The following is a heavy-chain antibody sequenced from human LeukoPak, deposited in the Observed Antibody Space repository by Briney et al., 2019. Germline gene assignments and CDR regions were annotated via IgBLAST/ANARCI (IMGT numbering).Heavy chain of an antibody. CDR1: GFTFSTYG. CDR2: INWNGGST. CDR3: ARDKNGYFDY. Sequence: PGGSLRLSCAGSGFTFSTYGVHWVRQAPGKGLEWVSGINWNGGSTGYADSVKGRFTISRDNAKNSLYLQMNSLRAEDTALYYCARDKNGYFDYWGQGTLVTVSS. J-gene: IGHJ4*02. V-gene: IGHV3-20*04.